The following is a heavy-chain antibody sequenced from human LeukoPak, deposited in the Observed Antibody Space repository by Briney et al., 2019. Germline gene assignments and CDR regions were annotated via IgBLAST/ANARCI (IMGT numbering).Heavy chain of an antibody. Sequence: SETLSLTCTVSGGSISSGDYYWSWIRQPPGKGLEWIGYIYYSGSTYYNPSLKSRVTISVDTSKNQFSLKLSSVTAADTAVYYCARHLLGGSGWSRIGDHYFDYWGQGTLVTVSS. CDR3: ARHLLGGSGWSRIGDHYFDY. J-gene: IGHJ4*02. CDR1: GGSISSGDYY. D-gene: IGHD6-19*01. V-gene: IGHV4-30-4*08. CDR2: IYYSGST.